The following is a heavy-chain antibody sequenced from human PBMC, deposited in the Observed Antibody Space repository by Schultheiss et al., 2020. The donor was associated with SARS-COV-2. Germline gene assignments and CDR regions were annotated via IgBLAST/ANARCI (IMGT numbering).Heavy chain of an antibody. CDR3: ARRRSDGNWWLDT. CDR1: GDSINSDY. V-gene: IGHV4-59*08. CDR2: IHHSGST. D-gene: IGHD2-8*02. J-gene: IGHJ5*02. Sequence: SETLSLTCSVSGDSINSDYWSWIRQPPGKGLECIAYIHHSGSTTYNPSLKSRVTISLDTSKNQFSLKLTSVIAADTAVYYCARRRSDGNWWLDTWGQGTLVTVSS.